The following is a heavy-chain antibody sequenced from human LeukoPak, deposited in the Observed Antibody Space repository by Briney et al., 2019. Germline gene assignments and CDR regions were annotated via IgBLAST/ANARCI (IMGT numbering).Heavy chain of an antibody. V-gene: IGHV4-59*08. CDR1: GGSISSYC. CDR3: ASIFPSYDYVWGIYRINAFDI. J-gene: IGHJ3*02. D-gene: IGHD3-16*02. CDR2: VYYSATT. Sequence: SETLSLTCTVSGGSISSYCWSWIRQPPGKGLDLVGYVYYSATTNVNPPITSRLSISVETSKNQFSLNLCSLTAADTAVYYCASIFPSYDYVWGIYRINAFDIWGQGTMVTASS.